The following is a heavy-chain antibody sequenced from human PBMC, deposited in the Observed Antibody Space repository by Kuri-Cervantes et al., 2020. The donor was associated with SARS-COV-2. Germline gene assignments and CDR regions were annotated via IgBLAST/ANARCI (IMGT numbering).Heavy chain of an antibody. J-gene: IGHJ4*02. D-gene: IGHD3-16*01. CDR2: IYHSGST. CDR3: ARDPLGRGIMDY. CDR1: GYSISSGYY. V-gene: IGHV4-38-2*02. Sequence: GSLRLSCAVSGYSISSGYYWGWIRQPPGKGLEWIGSIYHSGSTYYNPSLKSRVTISVDTSKNQFSLKLSSVTAADTAVYYCARDPLGRGIMDYWGQGTLVTVSS.